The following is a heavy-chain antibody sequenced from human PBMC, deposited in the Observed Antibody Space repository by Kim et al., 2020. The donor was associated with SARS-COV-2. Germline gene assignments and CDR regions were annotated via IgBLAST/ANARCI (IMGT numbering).Heavy chain of an antibody. CDR1: GFTFSNAW. CDR3: TTGDLVKTSSSWYGVHYYGMDV. J-gene: IGHJ6*02. Sequence: GGSLRLSCAASGFTFSNAWMSWVRQAPGKGLEWVGRIKSKTDGGTTDYAAPVKGRFTISRDDSKNTLYLQMNSLKTEDTAVYYCTTGDLVKTSSSWYGVHYYGMDVWGQGTTVTVSS. V-gene: IGHV3-15*01. CDR2: IKSKTDGGTT. D-gene: IGHD6-13*01.